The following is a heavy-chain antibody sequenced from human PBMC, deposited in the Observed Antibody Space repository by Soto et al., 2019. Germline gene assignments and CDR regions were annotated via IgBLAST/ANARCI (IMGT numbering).Heavy chain of an antibody. J-gene: IGHJ4*02. CDR2: ISGSGSFT. Sequence: LRLSCAASGFTFRTYAMNWVRQAPGKGLEWISAISGSGSFTHYADSVRGRFTISRDNSQNQLYLQMNNLRGDDTAMYYCAKIPTGSGSSKFDYWGQGIQVTGS. D-gene: IGHD3-10*01. CDR1: GFTFRTYA. CDR3: AKIPTGSGSSKFDY. V-gene: IGHV3-23*01.